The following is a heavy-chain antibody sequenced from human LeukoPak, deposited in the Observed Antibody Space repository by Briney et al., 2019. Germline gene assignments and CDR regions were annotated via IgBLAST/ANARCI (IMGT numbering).Heavy chain of an antibody. Sequence: GASVKVSCKASGGTFSRYAISWVRQAPGQGLEWMGGVTPIFGTAHYAQKFQARVTINTDESMSSAYMELSSLRSEDTAVYYCARGLDYLGVSAYYYEMAVWGQGTLVTVSS. CDR3: ARGLDYLGVSAYYYEMAV. CDR2: VTPIFGTA. J-gene: IGHJ4*02. V-gene: IGHV1-69*05. CDR1: GGTFSRYA. D-gene: IGHD3-22*01.